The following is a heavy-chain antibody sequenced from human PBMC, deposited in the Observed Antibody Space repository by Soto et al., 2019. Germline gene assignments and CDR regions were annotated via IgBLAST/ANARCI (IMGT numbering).Heavy chain of an antibody. CDR2: IYWNDDK. D-gene: IGHD3-3*01. CDR1: GFSRSTSGVG. J-gene: IGHJ4*02. CDR3: AHSGPYYDFWSGYAPGY. V-gene: IGHV2-5*01. Sequence: SGPTLVNPTQTLTLTCTFSGFSRSTSGVGVGWIRQPPGKALEWLALIYWNDDKRYSPSLKSSLTITKDTSKNQVVLTMTNMEPVDTATYYCAHSGPYYDFWSGYAPGYWGQGTLVTVSS.